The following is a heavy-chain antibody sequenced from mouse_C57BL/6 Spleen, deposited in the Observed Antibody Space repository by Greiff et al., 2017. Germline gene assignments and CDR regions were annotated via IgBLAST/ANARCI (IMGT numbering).Heavy chain of an antibody. CDR2: INPSTGGT. CDR3: ARDDYGGSSAWFAY. CDR1: GYTFTSYW. Sequence: QVQLQQPGTELVKPGASVKLSCTASGYTFTSYWMPWVKQRPGQGLEWIGNINPSTGGTNYNEKFKSKATLTVDKSSSTAYMQLSSLTSEDSAVYYCARDDYGGSSAWFAYWGQGTLVTVSA. V-gene: IGHV1-53*01. J-gene: IGHJ3*01. D-gene: IGHD1-1*01.